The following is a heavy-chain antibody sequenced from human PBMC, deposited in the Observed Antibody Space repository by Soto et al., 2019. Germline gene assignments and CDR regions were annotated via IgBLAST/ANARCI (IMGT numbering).Heavy chain of an antibody. CDR2: IIPIFGTA. CDR1: GGTFSSYA. Sequence: SVKVSCKASGGTFSSYAISWVRQAPGQGLEWMGGIIPIFGTANYAQKFQGRVTITADESTSTAYMELSSLRSEDTAVYYCARVYLRHCKTSSSPLYLFDYCGQGTLVIVSS. J-gene: IGHJ4*02. V-gene: IGHV1-69*13. CDR3: ARVYLRHCKTSSSPLYLFDY. D-gene: IGHD6-13*01.